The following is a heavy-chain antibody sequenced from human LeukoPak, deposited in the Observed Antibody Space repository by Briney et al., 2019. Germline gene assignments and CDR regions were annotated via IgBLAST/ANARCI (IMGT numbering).Heavy chain of an antibody. Sequence: SETLSLTCAVYGGSFSGYYWSWIRQPAGKGLEWIGRIYTSGSTNYNPSLKSRVTMSVDTSKNQFSLKLSSVTAADTAVYYCARVMDSSYYYDSSGYPGDAFDIWGQGTMVTVSS. CDR2: IYTSGST. CDR1: GGSFSGYY. D-gene: IGHD3-22*01. V-gene: IGHV4-59*10. CDR3: ARVMDSSYYYDSSGYPGDAFDI. J-gene: IGHJ3*02.